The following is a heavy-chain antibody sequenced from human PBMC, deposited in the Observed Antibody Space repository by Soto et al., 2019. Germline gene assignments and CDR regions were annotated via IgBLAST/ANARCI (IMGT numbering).Heavy chain of an antibody. CDR1: GGSISSHY. Sequence: QVQLQESGPGLVKPSETLSLICTVSGGSISSHYWSWIRQPPGKGLEWIGYVYYSGSTNYNPSLICLITISVDTSKTQFASKVSSVAAADTAVYHCARGDYSDSSGLYFDYWGPGTLVTVSS. J-gene: IGHJ4*02. V-gene: IGHV4-59*11. CDR2: VYYSGST. D-gene: IGHD3-22*01. CDR3: ARGDYSDSSGLYFDY.